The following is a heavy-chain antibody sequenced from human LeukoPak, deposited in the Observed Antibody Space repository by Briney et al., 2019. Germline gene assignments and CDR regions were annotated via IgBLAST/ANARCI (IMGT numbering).Heavy chain of an antibody. CDR2: MYSNGAT. CDR3: ARGYNWHFDY. V-gene: IGHV3-53*01. CDR1: RFTVSNNY. D-gene: IGHD5-24*01. Sequence: PGGSLRLSRAASRFTVSNNYLTWVRQVPGKGLEWVSYMYSNGATFYTDSVRGRFNISRDNSKNTLYLQMNSLRVEDTAVYYCARGYNWHFDYWGQGTLVTVSS. J-gene: IGHJ4*02.